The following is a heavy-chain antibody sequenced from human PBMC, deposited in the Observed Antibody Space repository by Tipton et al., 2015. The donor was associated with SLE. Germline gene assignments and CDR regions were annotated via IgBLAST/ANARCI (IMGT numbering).Heavy chain of an antibody. D-gene: IGHD3-10*02. CDR3: ARCPSFTMSTSKYFDY. Sequence: SLRLSCAASGFTFHRYTMNWVRQAPGRGLEWVSAISSSGYYIFYSDSVKGRSTISRDNRETSLYLQMNSLRAEDTALYFCARCPSFTMSTSKYFDYWGLGTLVTVSS. CDR2: ISSSGYYI. CDR1: GFTFHRYT. J-gene: IGHJ4*02. V-gene: IGHV3-21*01.